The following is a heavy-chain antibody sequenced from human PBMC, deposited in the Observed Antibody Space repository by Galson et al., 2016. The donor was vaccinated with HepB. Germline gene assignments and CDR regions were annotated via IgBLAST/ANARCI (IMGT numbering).Heavy chain of an antibody. Sequence: LSLTCTVSGGSISSGHYYWSWIRQPAGKGLEWIGRISTSRSTDYNPSLKSRVTISLDTSKNQFSLKLTSVTAADMAVYFCARDDWEGDYVTPGYYFYYYMDVWGKGTAVTVSS. D-gene: IGHD4-17*01. J-gene: IGHJ6*03. CDR1: GGSISSGHYY. CDR2: ISTSRST. CDR3: ARDDWEGDYVTPGYYFYYYMDV. V-gene: IGHV4-61*02.